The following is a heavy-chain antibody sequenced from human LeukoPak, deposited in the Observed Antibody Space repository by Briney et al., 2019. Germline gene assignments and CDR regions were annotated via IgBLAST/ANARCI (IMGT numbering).Heavy chain of an antibody. V-gene: IGHV3-30*04. CDR2: ISYDGSNK. J-gene: IGHJ3*02. D-gene: IGHD3-9*01. CDR3: ARVIRGDILTGAFDI. Sequence: TGGSLRLSCAASGFTFSSYAMHWVRQAPGKGLEWVAVISYDGSNKYYADSVKGRFTISRDNSKNTLYLQMNSLRAEDTAVYYCARVIRGDILTGAFDIWGQGTMVTVSS. CDR1: GFTFSSYA.